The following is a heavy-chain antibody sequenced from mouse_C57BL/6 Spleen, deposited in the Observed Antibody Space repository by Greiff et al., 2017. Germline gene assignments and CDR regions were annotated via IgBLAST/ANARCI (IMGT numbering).Heavy chain of an antibody. CDR3: VRITTLVAKGSWFAY. J-gene: IGHJ3*01. V-gene: IGHV1-59*01. CDR1: GYTFTSYW. Sequence: QVQLQQPGAELVRPGPSVKLSCKASGYTFTSYWMHWVKQRPGPGLAWIGVIDPSDSYTNYNQKFKGKAPLTVDTSSSTAYMQLSRLTSEDSAVYYCVRITTLVAKGSWFAYWGQGTLVTVSA. CDR2: IDPSDSYT. D-gene: IGHD1-1*01.